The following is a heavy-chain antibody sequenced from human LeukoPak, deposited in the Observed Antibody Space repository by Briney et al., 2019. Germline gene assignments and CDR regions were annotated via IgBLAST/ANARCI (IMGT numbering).Heavy chain of an antibody. Sequence: GGSLRLSCAASGFTFSGSAMHWVRQASGKGLEWVGRIRSKANSYATAYAASVKGRITISRDNSKNTAYLQMNSLKTEDTAVYYCTSQRPLDRDYWGQGTLVTVSS. V-gene: IGHV3-73*01. CDR3: TSQRPLDRDY. CDR1: GFTFSGSA. CDR2: IRSKANSYAT. D-gene: IGHD3/OR15-3a*01. J-gene: IGHJ4*02.